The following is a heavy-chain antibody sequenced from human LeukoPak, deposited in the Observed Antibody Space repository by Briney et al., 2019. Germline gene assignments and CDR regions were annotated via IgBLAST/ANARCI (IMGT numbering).Heavy chain of an antibody. CDR3: QAGDRYYFDY. Sequence: ASVKVSCKASGGTFSSYAISWVRQAPGQGLEWMGGIIPIFGTANYAQKFQGRVTMTEDTSTDTAYMELSSLRSEDTAVYYCQAGDRYYFDYWGQGTLVTVSS. CDR1: GGTFSSYA. CDR2: IIPIFGTA. V-gene: IGHV1-69*06. J-gene: IGHJ4*02. D-gene: IGHD3-16*01.